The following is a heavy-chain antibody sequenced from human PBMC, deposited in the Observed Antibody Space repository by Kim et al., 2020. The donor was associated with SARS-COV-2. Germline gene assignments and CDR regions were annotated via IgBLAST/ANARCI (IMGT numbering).Heavy chain of an antibody. Sequence: GGSLRLSCAASGFTFSSYDMHWVRQATGKGLEWVSAIGTAGDPYYPGSVKGRFTISRENAKNSLYLQMNSLRAGDTAVYYCARGDRRYCSGGSCRAFDYWGQGTLFTVSS. CDR1: GFTFSSYD. V-gene: IGHV3-13*05. CDR3: ARGDRRYCSGGSCRAFDY. J-gene: IGHJ4*02. D-gene: IGHD2-15*01. CDR2: IGTAGDP.